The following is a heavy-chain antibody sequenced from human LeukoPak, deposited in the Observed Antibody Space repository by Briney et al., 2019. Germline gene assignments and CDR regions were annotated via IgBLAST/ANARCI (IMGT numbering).Heavy chain of an antibody. V-gene: IGHV3-48*01. CDR1: GFTFDDYA. Sequence: GGSLRLSCAASGFTFDDYAMHWVRQAPGKGLEWLSYISSGSDTIYYADSVKGRFTISRDDAKNSLYLQMSSLRVEDTAVYYCARDRGAIDYWGQGTLVTVSS. J-gene: IGHJ4*02. CDR2: ISSGSDTI. D-gene: IGHD1-26*01. CDR3: ARDRGAIDY.